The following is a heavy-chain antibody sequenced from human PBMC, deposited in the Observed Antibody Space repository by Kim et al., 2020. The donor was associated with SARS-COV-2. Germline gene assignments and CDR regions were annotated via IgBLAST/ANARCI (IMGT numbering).Heavy chain of an antibody. J-gene: IGHJ6*02. CDR3: TGDRAPRGAFYYGMDV. V-gene: IGHV3-7*04. Sequence: SVKGRCSISRDNAKNSLYLQMNSLRAEDTAVYYCTGDRAPRGAFYYGMDVWGQGTTVTVSS.